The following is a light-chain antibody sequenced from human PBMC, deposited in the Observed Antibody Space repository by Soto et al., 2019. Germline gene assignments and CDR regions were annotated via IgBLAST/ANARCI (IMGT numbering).Light chain of an antibody. CDR2: DAS. V-gene: IGKV1-5*01. CDR3: QQYTNTNNPWM. Sequence: DIQVPQSPPTPSASVGDRVTMTWRASQTIITWMAWYQQKPGKAPKLLVYDASTLQSGVASRFSGSGSGTEFTLIISGLQPDDSATYYCQQYTNTNNPWMFGQGTKVDIK. CDR1: QTIITW. J-gene: IGKJ1*01.